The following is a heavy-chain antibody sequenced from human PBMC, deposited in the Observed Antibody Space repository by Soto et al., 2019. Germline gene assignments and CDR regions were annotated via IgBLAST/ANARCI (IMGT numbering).Heavy chain of an antibody. Sequence: SETLSLTCTVSGGSISSYYWSWIRQPPGKGLEWIGYIYYSGSTNYNPSLKSRVTISVDTSKNQFSLKLSSVTAADTAVYYCARLSLYGDYDPPSWFDPWGQGTLVTVSS. V-gene: IGHV4-59*01. CDR1: GGSISSYY. D-gene: IGHD4-17*01. J-gene: IGHJ5*02. CDR2: IYYSGST. CDR3: ARLSLYGDYDPPSWFDP.